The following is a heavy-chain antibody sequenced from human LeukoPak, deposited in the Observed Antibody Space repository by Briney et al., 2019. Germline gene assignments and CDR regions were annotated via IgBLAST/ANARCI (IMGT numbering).Heavy chain of an antibody. Sequence: GGSLRLSCAASGFTFSNYWMSWVRQSPGKGLEWVANIKQDGSEIYYVDSVKGRFTISRDNAKNSLYLQMSSLRAEDTAVYYCARDGSGWSAYWGQGTLVTVSS. CDR3: ARDGSGWSAY. CDR1: GFTFSNYW. D-gene: IGHD6-19*01. CDR2: IKQDGSEI. J-gene: IGHJ4*02. V-gene: IGHV3-7*01.